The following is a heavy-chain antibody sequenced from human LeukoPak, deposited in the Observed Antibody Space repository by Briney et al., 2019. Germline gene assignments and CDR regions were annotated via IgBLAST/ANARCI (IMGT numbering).Heavy chain of an antibody. D-gene: IGHD6-19*01. CDR1: GFTFSSYA. V-gene: IGHV3-30*04. J-gene: IGHJ5*02. CDR2: ISYDGSNK. Sequence: GGSLRLSCAASGFTFSSYAMHWVRQAPGEGLEWVAVISYDGSNKYYADSVKGRFTISRDNSKNTLYLQMNSLRAEDTAVYYCARDGQWLVLWWFDPWGQGTLVTVSS. CDR3: ARDGQWLVLWWFDP.